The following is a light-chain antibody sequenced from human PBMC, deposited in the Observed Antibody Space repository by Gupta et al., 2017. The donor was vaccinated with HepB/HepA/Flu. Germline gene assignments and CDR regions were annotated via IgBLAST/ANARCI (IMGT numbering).Light chain of an antibody. CDR2: KAS. CDR3: QQYNTYPCN. CDR1: QSINDR. Sequence: DIQMTQSPSTLSASVGDRVTITCRASQSINDRLAWYQQKPGKAPNLLIYKASSLESGVPSRFSGSGSGTEFTLTISSLQPDDFATYYCQQYNTYPCNFGQGTKLEIK. V-gene: IGKV1-5*03. J-gene: IGKJ2*02.